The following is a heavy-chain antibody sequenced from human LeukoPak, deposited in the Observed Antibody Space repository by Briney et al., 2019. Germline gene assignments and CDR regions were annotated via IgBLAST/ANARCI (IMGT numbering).Heavy chain of an antibody. CDR2: ISYSGST. CDR1: GGSISSYY. Sequence: SETLSLTCTVSGGSISSYYWSWIRQPPGKGLEWIGYISYSGSTNYNPSLKSRVTISVDTSKNQFSLKLSSVTAADTAVYYCARGPPPSHLWGQGTMVTVSS. V-gene: IGHV4-59*01. CDR3: ARGPPPSHL. J-gene: IGHJ3*01.